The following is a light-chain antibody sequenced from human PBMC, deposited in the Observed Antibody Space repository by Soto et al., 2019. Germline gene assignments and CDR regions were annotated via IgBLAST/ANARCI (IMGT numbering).Light chain of an antibody. CDR2: DVS. V-gene: IGLV2-14*01. Sequence: QSVLTQPASVSGSPGQSITISCTGTSSDVGGYNYVSWYHQHPGKVPKLMIYDVSNRPSGVSNRFSGSKSGNTASLTISGLQAEDEADDYCSSYTSSSTLVFGGGTQLTVL. J-gene: IGLJ2*01. CDR1: SSDVGGYNY. CDR3: SSYTSSSTLV.